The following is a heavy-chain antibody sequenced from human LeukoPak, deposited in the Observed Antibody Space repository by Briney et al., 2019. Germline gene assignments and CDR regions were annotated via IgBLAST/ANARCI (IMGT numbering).Heavy chain of an antibody. J-gene: IGHJ4*02. V-gene: IGHV1-46*01. CDR1: GYTFTSYY. CDR3: ARAEWELLVDY. D-gene: IGHD1-26*01. CDR2: INPSGGST. Sequence: ASVKVSCKASGYTFTSYYMHWVRQAPGQGLEWMGIINPSGGSTSYAQKFQGRVTMTRDTSTSTGYMELSSLRSEDTAVYYCARAEWELLVDYWGQGTLVTVSS.